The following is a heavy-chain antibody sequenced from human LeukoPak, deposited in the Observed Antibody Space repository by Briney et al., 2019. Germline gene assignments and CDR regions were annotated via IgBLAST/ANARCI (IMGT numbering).Heavy chain of an antibody. D-gene: IGHD5-24*01. V-gene: IGHV3-33*01. CDR2: VYYDGTDK. J-gene: IGHJ3*02. CDR3: ARDSDGARDAFDI. Sequence: GRSLRLSCAASGFSFKNYAMHWVRQAPGKGLEWVAAVYYDGTDKYYADSVKGRFTISRDNAQNTLYLQMNSLRADDTAVYYCARDSDGARDAFDIWGQGTMVTVSS. CDR1: GFSFKNYA.